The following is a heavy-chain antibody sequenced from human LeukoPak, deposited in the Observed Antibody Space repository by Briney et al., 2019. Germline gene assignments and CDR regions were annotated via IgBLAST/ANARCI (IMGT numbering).Heavy chain of an antibody. J-gene: IGHJ6*02. CDR1: GFTFSDYY. CDR2: ISSSRSTI. D-gene: IGHD2-2*01. Sequence: GGSLRLSCAASGFTFSDYYMSWIRQAPGKGLEWVSYISSSRSTIYYVDSMKGRFTISRDNAKNSLYLQMNSLRAEDTAVYYCARVVVVPAAPDMNYYYYYGMDVWGQGTTVTVSS. CDR3: ARVVVVPAAPDMNYYYYYGMDV. V-gene: IGHV3-11*01.